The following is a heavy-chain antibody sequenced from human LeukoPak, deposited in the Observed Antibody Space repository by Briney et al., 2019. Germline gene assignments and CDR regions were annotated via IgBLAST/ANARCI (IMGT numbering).Heavy chain of an antibody. D-gene: IGHD2-21*02. Sequence: SETLSLTCSVSGGSISSSSYYWDWIRQPPGKGLEWIGSIYYSGSTYYNPSLKSRVTISVDTSKNQFSLKLSSVTAADTAVYYCARIYCGGDCRGYYYHYYMDVWGKGTTVTISS. CDR2: IYYSGST. CDR3: ARIYCGGDCRGYYYHYYMDV. J-gene: IGHJ6*03. CDR1: GGSISSSSYY. V-gene: IGHV4-39*01.